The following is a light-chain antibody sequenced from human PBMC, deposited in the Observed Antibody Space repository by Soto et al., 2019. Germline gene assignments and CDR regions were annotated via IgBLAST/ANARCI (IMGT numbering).Light chain of an antibody. Sequence: EIVLTQSPGTLSLSPGERATLSCRASQSVSSRYLAWYQQXXXXXPRLLMYGASNRATDIPDRFSGSGSGTDFTLTISRLEPEDFAVYFCQQYGSSPPFTFGQGTKVEIK. CDR3: QQYGSSPPFT. CDR1: QSVSSRY. CDR2: GAS. V-gene: IGKV3-20*01. J-gene: IGKJ2*01.